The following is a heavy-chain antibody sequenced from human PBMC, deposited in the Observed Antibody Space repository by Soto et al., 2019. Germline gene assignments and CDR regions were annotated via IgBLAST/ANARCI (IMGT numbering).Heavy chain of an antibody. CDR3: ARHISEWQQLGGRFDP. J-gene: IGHJ5*02. D-gene: IGHD6-13*01. CDR2: IYPGDSDT. Sequence: GESLKISCKGSGYSFTSYWIGWVRQMPGKGLEWMGIIYPGDSDTRYSPSFQGQVTISADKSISTAYLQWSSLKASDTAMYYCARHISEWQQLGGRFDPWGQGTLVTV. CDR1: GYSFTSYW. V-gene: IGHV5-51*01.